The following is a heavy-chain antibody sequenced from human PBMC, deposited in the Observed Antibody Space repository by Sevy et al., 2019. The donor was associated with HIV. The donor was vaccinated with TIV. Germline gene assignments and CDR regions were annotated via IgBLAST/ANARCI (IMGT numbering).Heavy chain of an antibody. Sequence: ASVKVSCKASGGTFSSYAISWVRQAPGQGLEWMGGIIPIFGTANYAQKFQGRVTITADESTSTAYMELSSLRSEDTAVYYCARGEGYSYGSAFDIWGQRTMVTVS. V-gene: IGHV1-69*13. CDR1: GGTFSSYA. CDR2: IIPIFGTA. CDR3: ARGEGYSYGSAFDI. D-gene: IGHD5-18*01. J-gene: IGHJ3*02.